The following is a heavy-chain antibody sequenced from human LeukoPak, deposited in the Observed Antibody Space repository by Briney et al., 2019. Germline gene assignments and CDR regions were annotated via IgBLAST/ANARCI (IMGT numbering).Heavy chain of an antibody. CDR2: ISGSGGST. CDR3: AYELVGAPDFDY. Sequence: VGPLRLSCAASGFTFSSYAMSWVRQAPGKGLEWVSAISGSGGSTYYADSVKGRFTISRDNSKNTLYLQMNSLRAEDTAVYYCAYELVGAPDFDYWGQGTLVTVSS. CDR1: GFTFSSYA. D-gene: IGHD1-26*01. V-gene: IGHV3-23*01. J-gene: IGHJ4*02.